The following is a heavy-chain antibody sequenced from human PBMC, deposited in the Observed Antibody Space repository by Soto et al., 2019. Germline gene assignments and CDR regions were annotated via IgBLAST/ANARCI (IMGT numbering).Heavy chain of an antibody. CDR3: AKILAAMITSYYCGMDV. Sequence: ELQLLESGGGLVQPGGSLRLSCAASGFTFSNYAMSWVRQAPEKGLEWVSAISASGGSTYYADSVKGRFTISRDNFKNTLYLQMNSLRAEDTAVYFCAKILAAMITSYYCGMDVWGQGTTVTVSS. J-gene: IGHJ6*02. CDR1: GFTFSNYA. CDR2: ISASGGST. V-gene: IGHV3-23*01. D-gene: IGHD2-2*01.